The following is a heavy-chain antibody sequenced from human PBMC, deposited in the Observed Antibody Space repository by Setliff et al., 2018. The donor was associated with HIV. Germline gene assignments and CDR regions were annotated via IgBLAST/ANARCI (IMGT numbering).Heavy chain of an antibody. CDR1: GFPFSSYA. J-gene: IGHJ4*02. CDR2: ISGSGANT. D-gene: IGHD4-17*01. Sequence: PGGSLRLSCEASGFPFSSYAMSWVRQAPGKGLEWVSAISGSGANTYYADSVKGRFTISRDNSKNTLYLQMNSLRAEDTAVYYCAKFFGGYGDYMGFDYWGQGTLVTVSS. V-gene: IGHV3-23*01. CDR3: AKFFGGYGDYMGFDY.